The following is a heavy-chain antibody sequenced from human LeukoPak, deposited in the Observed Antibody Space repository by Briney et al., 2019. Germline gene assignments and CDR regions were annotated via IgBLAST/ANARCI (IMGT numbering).Heavy chain of an antibody. CDR1: GYTFTSYY. CDR2: INPSGGST. V-gene: IGHV1-46*01. D-gene: IGHD2-2*02. CDR3: ARGGIRYCSSTSCYTGWFDP. Sequence: ASVKVSCKASGYTFTSYYMHWVRQAPGQGLEWMGIINPSGGSTSYAQKFQGRVTMTRDTSTSTVYMELNSLRSEDTAVYYCARGGIRYCSSTSCYTGWFDPWGQGTLVTVSS. J-gene: IGHJ5*02.